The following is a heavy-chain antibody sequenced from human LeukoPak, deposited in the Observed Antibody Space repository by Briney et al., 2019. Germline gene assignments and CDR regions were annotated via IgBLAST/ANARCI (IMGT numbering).Heavy chain of an antibody. Sequence: GESLQISCKGSGYSFTSYWIGWVRQLPGKGLEWMGIIYPGDSDTRYSPSFQGQVTISADKSISTAYLQWSSLKASDTAMYYCARNAGYGGNSGDFDYWGQGTLVTVSS. CDR3: ARNAGYGGNSGDFDY. V-gene: IGHV5-51*01. CDR1: GYSFTSYW. J-gene: IGHJ4*02. D-gene: IGHD4-23*01. CDR2: IYPGDSDT.